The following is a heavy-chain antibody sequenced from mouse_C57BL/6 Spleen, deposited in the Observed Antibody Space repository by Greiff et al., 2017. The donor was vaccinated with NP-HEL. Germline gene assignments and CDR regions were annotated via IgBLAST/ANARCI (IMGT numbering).Heavy chain of an antibody. J-gene: IGHJ2*01. V-gene: IGHV1-26*01. CDR3: ARGIIYYGNYGHCDY. D-gene: IGHD2-1*01. CDR2: INPNNGGT. CDR1: GYTFTDYY. Sequence: EVQLQQSGPELVKPGASVKISCKASGYTFTDYYMNWVKQSHGKSLEWIGDINPNNGGTSYNQKFKGKATLTVDKSSSTAYMELRSLTSEDSAVYYCARGIIYYGNYGHCDYWGQGTTLTVSS.